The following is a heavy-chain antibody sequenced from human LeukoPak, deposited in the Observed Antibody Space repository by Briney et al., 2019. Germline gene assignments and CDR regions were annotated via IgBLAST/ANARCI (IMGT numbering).Heavy chain of an antibody. V-gene: IGHV1-2*02. CDR1: GYTFTGYY. CDR2: INPNSGGT. Sequence: ASVKVSCKASGYTFTGYYMHWVRQAPGQGLEWMGWINPNSGGTNYAQKFQGRVTMTRDTSISTAYMELSRLRSDDTAVYYCARLAAAGDRWFDPWGQGTLVTVSP. J-gene: IGHJ5*02. D-gene: IGHD6-13*01. CDR3: ARLAAAGDRWFDP.